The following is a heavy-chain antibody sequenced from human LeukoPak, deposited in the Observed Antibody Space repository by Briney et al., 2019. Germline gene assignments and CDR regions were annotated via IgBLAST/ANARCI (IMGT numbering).Heavy chain of an antibody. CDR3: ARGRPHGNDY. Sequence: PGGSLRLSCAASGFTFSSYWMNWVRQAPGKGLVWVSRIASDRSSTTYADSVKGRFSISRDNAKNTLYLQMNSLRVEDTAVYCCARGRPHGNDYWGQGTLVTVSS. D-gene: IGHD4-23*01. V-gene: IGHV3-74*01. CDR1: GFTFSSYW. CDR2: IASDRSST. J-gene: IGHJ4*02.